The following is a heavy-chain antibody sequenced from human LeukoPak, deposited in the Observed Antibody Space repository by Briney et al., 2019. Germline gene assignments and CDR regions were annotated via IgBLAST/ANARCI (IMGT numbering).Heavy chain of an antibody. Sequence: PGGSLRLSCAASGFTFSSYSMNWVRQAPGKGLEWVSVIFSASRIFYADSVKGRFTISRDTSKNTLYLQMNSLRAEDTAVYYCAKLWEHDYGDYWGQGTLVTVSS. CDR3: AKLWEHDYGDY. CDR2: IFSASRI. D-gene: IGHD1/OR15-1a*01. J-gene: IGHJ4*02. CDR1: GFTFSSYS. V-gene: IGHV3-53*01.